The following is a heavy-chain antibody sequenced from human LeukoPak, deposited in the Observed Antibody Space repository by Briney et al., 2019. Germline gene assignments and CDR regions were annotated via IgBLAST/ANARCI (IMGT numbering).Heavy chain of an antibody. V-gene: IGHV3-21*01. D-gene: IGHD1-7*01. J-gene: IGHJ4*02. CDR1: GFPFSNYW. CDR2: ISRTGSSI. CDR3: TRDRNWNYDY. Sequence: GGSLRLSCAASGFPFSNYWMHWVRQAPGKGLEWVSSISRTGSSIFYADSVKGRFTISRDFAKNSLNLQMNSLRAEDTAVYYCTRDRNWNYDYWGQGTLVSVSS.